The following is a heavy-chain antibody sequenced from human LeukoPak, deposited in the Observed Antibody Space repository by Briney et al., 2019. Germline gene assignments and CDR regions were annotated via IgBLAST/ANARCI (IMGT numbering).Heavy chain of an antibody. V-gene: IGHV4-4*07. J-gene: IGHJ4*02. Sequence: SETLSLTCTVSGGPISSYYWSWLRQPAGQGLEWIGRIYTSGSTNYNPSLKSRVTMSVDTSKNQFSLKLSSVTAADTAVYYCASSYYDSSGYYGYWGQGTLVTVSS. CDR3: ASSYYDSSGYYGY. D-gene: IGHD3-22*01. CDR1: GGPISSYY. CDR2: IYTSGST.